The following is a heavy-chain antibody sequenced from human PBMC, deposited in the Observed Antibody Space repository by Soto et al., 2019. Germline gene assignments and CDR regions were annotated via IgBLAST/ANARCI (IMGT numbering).Heavy chain of an antibody. D-gene: IGHD2-21*02. CDR2: MYNTGST. CDR1: GGSISSYY. CDR3: ARDLWGYCGTDCYPLDV. V-gene: IGHV4-59*01. Sequence: SETLSLTCTVSGGSISSYYWSWIRQPPGKGLEWIGYMYNTGSTVYNPSFKSRVTISVDTSKNQFSLKLNSVTAADTAVYYCARDLWGYCGTDCYPLDVWGQVTTVTVS. J-gene: IGHJ6*02.